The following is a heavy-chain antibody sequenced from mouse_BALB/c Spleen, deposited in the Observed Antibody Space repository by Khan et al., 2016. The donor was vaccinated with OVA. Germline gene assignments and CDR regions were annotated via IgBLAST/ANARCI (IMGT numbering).Heavy chain of an antibody. CDR1: GYTFTSYV. J-gene: IGHJ3*01. Sequence: VRLQQSGPELVKPGASVKMSCKASGYTFTSYVLHWVKQKPGQGLEWIGYINPYNDGTKYNEKFKGKATLTSDKSSSTAYMEFSSLTSEDSAVYYCARRLIYYGYDAGFAYWGQGTLVTVSA. V-gene: IGHV1S136*01. CDR3: ARRLIYYGYDAGFAY. CDR2: INPYNDGT. D-gene: IGHD2-2*01.